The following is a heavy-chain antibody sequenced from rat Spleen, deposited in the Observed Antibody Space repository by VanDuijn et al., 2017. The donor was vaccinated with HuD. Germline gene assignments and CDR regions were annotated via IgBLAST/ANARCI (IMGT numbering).Heavy chain of an antibody. Sequence: EVQLVESGGALVQPGRSMKLSCAASGFTFSSYYMAWVRQAPTKGLEWVATISYDGSSTYYRDSVKGRFTISRDNAKSTLYLQMGSLRSADTATYYCVTYYGSEGFAHWGQGTLVTVSS. J-gene: IGHJ3*01. V-gene: IGHV5-29*01. CDR1: GFTFSSYY. D-gene: IGHD1-7*01. CDR3: VTYYGSEGFAH. CDR2: ISYDGSST.